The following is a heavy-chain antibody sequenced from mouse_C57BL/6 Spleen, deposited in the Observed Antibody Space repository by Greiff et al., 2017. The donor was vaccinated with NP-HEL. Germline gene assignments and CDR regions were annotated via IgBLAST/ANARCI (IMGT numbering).Heavy chain of an antibody. CDR1: GYTFTSYW. V-gene: IGHV1-7*01. Sequence: VQLQQSGAELAKPGASVKLSCKASGYTFTSYWMHWVKQRPGQGLEWIGYINPSSGYTKYNQKFKDKATLTADKSSSTAYMQLSSLTYEDSAVYYCARGYYGSSYEENYAMDYWGQGTSVTVAS. CDR2: INPSSGYT. D-gene: IGHD1-1*01. J-gene: IGHJ4*01. CDR3: ARGYYGSSYEENYAMDY.